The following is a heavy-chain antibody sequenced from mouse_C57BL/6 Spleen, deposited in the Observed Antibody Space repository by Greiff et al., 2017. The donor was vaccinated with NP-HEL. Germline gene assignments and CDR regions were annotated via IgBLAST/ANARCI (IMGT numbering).Heavy chain of an antibody. CDR1: GFTFTDYY. V-gene: IGHV7-3*01. J-gene: IGHJ1*03. D-gene: IGHD1-1*01. Sequence: EVQRVESGGGLVQPGGSLSLSCAASGFTFTDYYMSWVRQPPGKALEWLGFIRHKANGYTTESSASVKGRFTISRDNSQSILYLQMNALRAEDSATYYCARCADGSSYGYFDVWGTGTTVTVSS. CDR3: ARCADGSSYGYFDV. CDR2: IRHKANGYTT.